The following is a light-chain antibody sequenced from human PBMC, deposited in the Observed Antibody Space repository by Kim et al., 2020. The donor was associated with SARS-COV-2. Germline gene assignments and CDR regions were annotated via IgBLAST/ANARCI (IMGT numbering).Light chain of an antibody. CDR1: QSISSY. CDR2: AAA. CDR3: QQSYSTPYT. Sequence: SASVGDRDTITCRTSQSISSYLNGYQQKPGKAPKLLIYAAASLQSGVPSRFSGSGSGTDFTLTISSLQPEDFATYFCQQSYSTPYTFGQGTKLEI. V-gene: IGKV1-39*01. J-gene: IGKJ2*01.